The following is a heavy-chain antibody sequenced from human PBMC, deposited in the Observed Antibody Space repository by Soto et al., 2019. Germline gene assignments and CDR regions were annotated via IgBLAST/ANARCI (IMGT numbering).Heavy chain of an antibody. J-gene: IGHJ5*02. V-gene: IGHV4-61*01. CDR2: ISHSGGT. D-gene: IGHD3-3*01. CDR1: GGFVSSGSYY. CDR3: ARHVTADYDFLFDP. Sequence: SETLSLTCAVYGGFVSSGSYYWSWIRQPPGKGLEWIGEISHSGGTNFNPSLKSRVTISVDTSKNQFSLKLSSVTAADTAVYYCARHVTADYDFLFDPWGQGTLVTVSS.